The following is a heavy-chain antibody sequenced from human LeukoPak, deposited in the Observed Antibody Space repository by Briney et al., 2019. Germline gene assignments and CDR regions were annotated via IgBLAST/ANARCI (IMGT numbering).Heavy chain of an antibody. D-gene: IGHD3-16*01. J-gene: IGHJ4*02. Sequence: GGSLRLSCAASGFTFDDYVMHWVRQAPGKGLEWVSGISWNSGSIGYADSVKGRFTISRDNAKNSLYLQMNSLRAQDPTLHYFAKDSSRWGWGKGAFDYWGQGTLVTVSS. CDR1: GFTFDDYV. V-gene: IGHV3-9*01. CDR2: ISWNSGSI. CDR3: AKDSSRWGWGKGAFDY.